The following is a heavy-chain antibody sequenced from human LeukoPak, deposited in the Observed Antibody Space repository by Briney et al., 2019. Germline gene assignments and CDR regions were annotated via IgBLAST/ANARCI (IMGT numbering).Heavy chain of an antibody. CDR1: GFILSTHG. V-gene: IGHV3-33*01. Sequence: GGSLRLSCAASGFILSTHGMHWVRQAPGKGLEWVAGMWYDGSREDYADSVKGRFTISRGMAKNTLNLQMNSLRVEDTAMFYCARDLSFGSLDFRGQGTLVTVSS. CDR2: MWYDGSRE. J-gene: IGHJ4*02. CDR3: ARDLSFGSLDF. D-gene: IGHD1-26*01.